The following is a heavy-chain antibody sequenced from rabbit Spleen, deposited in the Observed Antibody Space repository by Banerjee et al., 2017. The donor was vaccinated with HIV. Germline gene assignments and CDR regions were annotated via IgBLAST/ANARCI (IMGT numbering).Heavy chain of an antibody. D-gene: IGHD3-3*01. J-gene: IGHJ4*01. Sequence: QEQLEESGGGLVKPGGTLTLTCKASGIDFSNYYYMYWVRQAPGKGLELIAWIYTVNGSTWYASWVNGRFTISKTSSTTVTLQMTSLTAADTATYFCARDLVVAIGWNFNLWGPGTLVTVS. CDR1: GIDFSNYYY. V-gene: IGHV1S43*01. CDR3: ARDLVVAIGWNFNL. CDR2: IYTVNGST.